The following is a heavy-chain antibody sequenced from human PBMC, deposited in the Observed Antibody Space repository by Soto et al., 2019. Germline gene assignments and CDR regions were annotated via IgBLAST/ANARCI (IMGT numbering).Heavy chain of an antibody. V-gene: IGHV5-51*01. CDR3: AKGVPGIAVAGTGYIQH. J-gene: IGHJ1*01. D-gene: IGHD6-19*01. CDR1: GYSFTNYW. CDR2: INPADSDA. Sequence: EESLEISWKGSGYSFTNYWTGWVRQMPGKGLEWMGFINPADSDARYSPSFQGQVTISADKSISTAYLQWSSLKASDTAMYYCAKGVPGIAVAGTGYIQHWGQGTLVTVSS.